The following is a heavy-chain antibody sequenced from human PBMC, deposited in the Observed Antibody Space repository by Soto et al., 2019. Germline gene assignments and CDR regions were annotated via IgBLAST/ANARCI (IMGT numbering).Heavy chain of an antibody. CDR3: ARGVIAAAGTGSDYFDY. CDR2: IYHSGST. CDR1: GGSISSSNW. Sequence: SETLSLTCAVSGGSISSSNWWSWVRQPPGKGLEWIGEIYHSGSTNYNPSPKSRVTISVDKSKNQFSLKLSSVTAADTAVYYCARGVIAAAGTGSDYFDYWGQGTLVTVSS. J-gene: IGHJ4*02. V-gene: IGHV4-4*02. D-gene: IGHD6-13*01.